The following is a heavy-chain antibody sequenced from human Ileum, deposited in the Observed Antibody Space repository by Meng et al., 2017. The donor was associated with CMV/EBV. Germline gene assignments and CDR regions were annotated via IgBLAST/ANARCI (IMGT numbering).Heavy chain of an antibody. CDR2: IIPILGIA. CDR1: GTFSSYT. Sequence: GTFSSYTISWVRQAPGQGLEWMGRIIPILGIANYAQKFQGRVTITADKSTSTAYMELSSLRSEDTAVYYCARLPGGEVREQQNWFDPWGQGTLVTVSS. J-gene: IGHJ5*02. D-gene: IGHD3-10*01. CDR3: ARLPGGEVREQQNWFDP. V-gene: IGHV1-69*02.